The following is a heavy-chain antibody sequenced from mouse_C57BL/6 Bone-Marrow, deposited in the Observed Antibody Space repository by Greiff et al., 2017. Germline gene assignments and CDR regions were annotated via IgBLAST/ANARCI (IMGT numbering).Heavy chain of an antibody. CDR3: ARWVTVVAPSHWYVDV. CDR2: IYPGSGST. V-gene: IGHV1-55*01. D-gene: IGHD1-1*01. Sequence: QVQLQQPGAELVKPGASVKMSCKASGYTFTSYWITWVKQRPGQGLEWIGDIYPGSGSTNYNEKFKSKATLTVDTSSSTAYMQLSSLTSEDSAVYYCARWVTVVAPSHWYVDVWGTGTTVTVSS. CDR1: GYTFTSYW. J-gene: IGHJ1*03.